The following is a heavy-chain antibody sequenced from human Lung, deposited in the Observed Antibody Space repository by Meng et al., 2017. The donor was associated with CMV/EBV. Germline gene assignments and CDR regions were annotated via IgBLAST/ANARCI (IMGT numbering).Heavy chain of an antibody. V-gene: IGHV4-4*07. J-gene: IGHJ3*02. CDR2: IYTSGST. CDR1: GGSISSYY. D-gene: IGHD6-13*01. Sequence: GSLRLSXTVSGGSISSYYWSWIRQPAGKGLEWIGRIYTSGSTNYNPSLKSRVTMSVDTSKNQFSLKLSSVTAADTAMYYCARVPQNIAAAGISAFDIWGQGTMVTVSS. CDR3: ARVPQNIAAAGISAFDI.